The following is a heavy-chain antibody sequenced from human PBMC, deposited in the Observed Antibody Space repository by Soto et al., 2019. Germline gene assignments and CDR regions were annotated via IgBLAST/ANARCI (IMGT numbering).Heavy chain of an antibody. CDR2: IKQDGSEK. Sequence: GGSLRLSCAASGFTFSSYWMSWVRQAPGKGLEWVANIKQDGSEKYYVDSVKGRFTISRDNAKNSLYLQMNSLRAEDTAVYYCARDRGAARAYFDYWGQGTLVTVSS. CDR1: GFTFSSYW. V-gene: IGHV3-7*01. J-gene: IGHJ4*02. CDR3: ARDRGAARAYFDY. D-gene: IGHD6-6*01.